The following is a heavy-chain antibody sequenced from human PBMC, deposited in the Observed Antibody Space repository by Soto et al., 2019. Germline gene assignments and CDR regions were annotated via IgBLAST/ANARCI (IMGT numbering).Heavy chain of an antibody. D-gene: IGHD1-20*01. CDR1: GGSISSGGYS. J-gene: IGHJ3*02. V-gene: IGHV4-30-2*01. CDR3: ARADNWNDSDAFDI. Sequence: QLQLQESGSGLVKPSQTLSLTCAVSGGSISSGGYSWSWIRQPPGKGLEWIGYIYHSGSTYYNPSLKSRVTISVDRSKNQFSLKLSSVTAADTAVYYCARADNWNDSDAFDIWGQGTMVTVSS. CDR2: IYHSGST.